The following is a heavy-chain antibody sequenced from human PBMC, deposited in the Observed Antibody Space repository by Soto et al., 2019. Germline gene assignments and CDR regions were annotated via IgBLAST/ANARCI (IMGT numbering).Heavy chain of an antibody. D-gene: IGHD6-19*01. CDR2: ISAYNGNT. CDR3: ARDAKKYSSGCYLEGWFDP. V-gene: IGHV1-18*01. Sequence: QVQLVQSGAEVKKPGASVKVSCKASGYTFTSYGISWVRQAPGQGLEWMGWISAYNGNTNYAQKLQGRVTMTTDTSTSTAYMELRSPRSDDTAVYYCARDAKKYSSGCYLEGWFDPWGQGTLVTVSS. CDR1: GYTFTSYG. J-gene: IGHJ5*02.